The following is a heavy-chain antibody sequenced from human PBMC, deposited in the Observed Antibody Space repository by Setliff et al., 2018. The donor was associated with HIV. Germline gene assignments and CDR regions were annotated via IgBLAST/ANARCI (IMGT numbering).Heavy chain of an antibody. CDR2: IYYSGSN. CDR3: ARHRDPPGSRWIFYYYYMDL. J-gene: IGHJ6*03. V-gene: IGHV4-39*01. D-gene: IGHD6-13*01. CDR1: GGSISSSSHY. Sequence: PSETLSLTCIVSGGSISSSSHYWGWIRQPPGKGMEWTGNIYYSGSNYYNPSLKSRVTISVDTSKNQFPLKLTSVTAADAGVYYGARHRDPPGSRWIFYYYYMDLWGEGTTVTVSS.